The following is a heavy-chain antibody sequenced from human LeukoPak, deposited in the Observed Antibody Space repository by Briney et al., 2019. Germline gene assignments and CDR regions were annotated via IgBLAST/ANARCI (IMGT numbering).Heavy chain of an antibody. CDR1: GFTFSSYS. J-gene: IGHJ4*02. D-gene: IGHD2-21*01. CDR3: AKDNGLHIGHIDF. CDR2: ISSTSSTI. V-gene: IGHV3-48*01. Sequence: GGSLRLSCAASGFTFSSYSMNWVRQAPGKGLEWVSYISSTSSTIYYADSVKGRFTISRDNSKNTLFLQMNSLRAEDTAVYYCAKDNGLHIGHIDFWGQGTLVTVSS.